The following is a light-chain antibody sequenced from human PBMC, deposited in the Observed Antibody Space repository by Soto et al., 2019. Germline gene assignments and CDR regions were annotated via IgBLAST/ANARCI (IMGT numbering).Light chain of an antibody. CDR3: QQSHSIPYT. Sequence: DLQMTQSPSSLSASVGDRVTITCRASQTISSYLNWYQQKPGKAPKLLIYAASILQNGVPSRFSGSGSGTDFTHTISSLQPEDFASYYCQQSHSIPYTFGQGTKLEIK. J-gene: IGKJ2*01. CDR2: AAS. V-gene: IGKV1-39*01. CDR1: QTISSY.